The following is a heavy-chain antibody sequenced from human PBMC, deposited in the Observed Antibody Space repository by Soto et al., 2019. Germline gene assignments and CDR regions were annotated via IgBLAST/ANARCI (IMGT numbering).Heavy chain of an antibody. Sequence: GASVKVSCKAFGYTFSSNYMHWVRQAPGQGLEWMGIINPSGGSTNYAQKFQGRVTMTRDTSTSTVYMELSSLRSEDTAVYYCARDAAYSSSSSELGYDILTGYDFDYWG. J-gene: IGHJ4*01. D-gene: IGHD3-9*01. CDR1: GYTFSSNY. CDR3: ARDAAYSSSSSELGYDILTGYDFDY. CDR2: INPSGGST. V-gene: IGHV1-46*01.